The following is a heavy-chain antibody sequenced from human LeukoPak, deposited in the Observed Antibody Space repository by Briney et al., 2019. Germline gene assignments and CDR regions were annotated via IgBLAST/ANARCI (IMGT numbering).Heavy chain of an antibody. J-gene: IGHJ4*02. CDR3: ARAGQVVAATLLDY. Sequence: KASETLSLTCAVYGGSFSGYYWSWIRQPPGKGLEWIGEINHSGSTNYNPSLKSRVTISVDTSKNQFSLKLSSVTAADTAVYYCARAGQVVAATLLDYWGQGTLVTVSS. CDR2: INHSGST. D-gene: IGHD2-15*01. CDR1: GGSFSGYY. V-gene: IGHV4-34*01.